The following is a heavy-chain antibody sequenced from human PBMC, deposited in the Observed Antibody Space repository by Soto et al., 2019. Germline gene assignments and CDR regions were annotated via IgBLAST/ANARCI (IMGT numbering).Heavy chain of an antibody. J-gene: IGHJ1*01. CDR2: INHSGST. CDR3: ARGSWSIRFQH. D-gene: IGHD1-20*01. CDR1: GGSSSSSSYY. Sequence: SELLSLTCTVSGGSSSSSSYYRSWIRQPPGKGLEWIGRINHSGSTNYNPSLKSRVTISEDTSKNQFSLNLNSVTAADTAVYYCARGSWSIRFQHWGQGSLVTVSS. V-gene: IGHV4-39*07.